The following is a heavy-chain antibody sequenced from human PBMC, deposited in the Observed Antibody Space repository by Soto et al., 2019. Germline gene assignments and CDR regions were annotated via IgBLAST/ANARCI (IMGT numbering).Heavy chain of an antibody. CDR2: ISSSSSYI. Sequence: GVSLRLSCAASGFTFSSYSMTWVRQAPGKGLEWVSSISSSSSYIYYADSVKGRFTISXXXXKXXXYXPXXXLXAXNTAVYYCARLVSSVGDAFDIWGQGTRVTVSS. J-gene: IGHJ3*02. V-gene: IGHV3-21*01. CDR3: ARLVSSVGDAFDI. CDR1: GFTFSSYS. D-gene: IGHD1-26*01.